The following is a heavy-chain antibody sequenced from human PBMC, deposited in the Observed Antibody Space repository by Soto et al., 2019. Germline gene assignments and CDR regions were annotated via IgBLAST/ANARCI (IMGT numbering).Heavy chain of an antibody. CDR1: GFTFSSYA. V-gene: IGHV3-30-3*01. D-gene: IGHD2-2*01. J-gene: IGHJ6*02. Sequence: PGGSLRLSCAASGFTFSSYAMHWVRQAPGKGLEWVAVISYDGSNKYYADSVKGRFTISRDNSKNTLYLQMNSLRAEDTAVYYCARSDIVVVPAAMREMVGGYYGMDVWGQGTTVTVSS. CDR2: ISYDGSNK. CDR3: ARSDIVVVPAAMREMVGGYYGMDV.